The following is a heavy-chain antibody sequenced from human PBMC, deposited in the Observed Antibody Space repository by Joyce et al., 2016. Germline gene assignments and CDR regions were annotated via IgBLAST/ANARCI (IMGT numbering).Heavy chain of an antibody. CDR1: GFTFNNYG. J-gene: IGHJ6*03. D-gene: IGHD4-11*01. V-gene: IGHV3-23*01. CDR3: AKDRPYSTYYYFYYMDV. Sequence: EVQLLESGGGLVQPGGSLTLSCAASGFTFNNYGLTWVRQAQGKGLEWVSSISDIGGSTYDADSVRDRFTISRDNSKNTLFLQMTSLTAEDTAVYYCAKDRPYSTYYYFYYMDVWGKGTTVTVSS. CDR2: ISDIGGST.